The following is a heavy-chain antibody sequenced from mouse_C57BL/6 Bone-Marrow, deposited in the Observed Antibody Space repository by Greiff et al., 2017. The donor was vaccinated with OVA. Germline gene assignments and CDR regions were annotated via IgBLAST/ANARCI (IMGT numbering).Heavy chain of an antibody. D-gene: IGHD2-3*01. CDR2: IDPENGDT. J-gene: IGHJ4*01. CDR1: GFNIKGDY. CDR3: TTHDGYFYYAMDY. Sequence: VQLQQSGAELVRPGASVKLSCTASGFNIKGDYMHWVKQRPEQGLEWIGWIDPENGDTEYASKFQGKATITADTSSNTAYLQLSSLTSEDTAVYYCTTHDGYFYYAMDYWGQGTSVTVSS. V-gene: IGHV14-4*01.